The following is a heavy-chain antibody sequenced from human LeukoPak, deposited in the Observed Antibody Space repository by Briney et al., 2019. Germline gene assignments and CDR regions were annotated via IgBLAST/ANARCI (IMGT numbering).Heavy chain of an antibody. CDR1: GYTFTGYY. CDR3: ASSSFGEYYFDY. V-gene: IGHV1-2*02. Sequence: ALVKVSCKASGYTFTGYYMHWVRQAPGQGLEWMGWINPNSGGTNYAQKFQGRVTMTRDTSISTAYMELSRLRSDDTAVYYCASSSFGEYYFDYWGQGTLVTVSS. J-gene: IGHJ4*02. D-gene: IGHD3-10*01. CDR2: INPNSGGT.